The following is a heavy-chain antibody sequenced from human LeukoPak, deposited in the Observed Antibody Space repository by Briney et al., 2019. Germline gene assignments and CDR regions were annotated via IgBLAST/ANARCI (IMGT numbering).Heavy chain of an antibody. CDR3: ARDPDYDFWSGRDY. J-gene: IGHJ4*02. CDR1: GYTFTSYG. V-gene: IGHV1-18*01. Sequence: ASVKVSCKASGYTFTSYGISWVRQAPGQGLEWMGWISAYNGNTNYAQKLQGRVTMTTDTSTSTAYMELRSLRSDDTAVYYCARDPDYDFWSGRDYWGQGTLVTVSS. D-gene: IGHD3-3*01. CDR2: ISAYNGNT.